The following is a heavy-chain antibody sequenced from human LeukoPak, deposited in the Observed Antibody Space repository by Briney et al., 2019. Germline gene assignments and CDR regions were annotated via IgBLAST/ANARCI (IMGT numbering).Heavy chain of an antibody. J-gene: IGHJ5*02. Sequence: PGGSLRLSCAASGFTFSSYWMHWVRQAPGKGLVWVSRINSDGSYTSYADSVKGRLTTSRDNAKNTLYLQMNSLRAEDTAVYYCVFGYYYDSGSQYNWFDTWGQGTLVTVSS. D-gene: IGHD3-10*01. CDR3: VFGYYYDSGSQYNWFDT. CDR2: INSDGSYT. V-gene: IGHV3-74*01. CDR1: GFTFSSYW.